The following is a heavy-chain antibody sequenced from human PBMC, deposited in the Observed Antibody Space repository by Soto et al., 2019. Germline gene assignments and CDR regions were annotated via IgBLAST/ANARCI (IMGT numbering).Heavy chain of an antibody. CDR3: ARVRGDYILDY. D-gene: IGHD4-17*01. V-gene: IGHV3-72*01. CDR2: TRNKANSYTT. J-gene: IGHJ4*02. Sequence: EVQLVESGGGLVQPGGSQRLSCAASGFIFSDHYMDWVRQAPGKGLEWVGRTRNKANSYTTEYAASVKGRFTISRDDSKNSLYLQMNSLKTEDTAVYFCARVRGDYILDYWGQGTLVTVSP. CDR1: GFIFSDHY.